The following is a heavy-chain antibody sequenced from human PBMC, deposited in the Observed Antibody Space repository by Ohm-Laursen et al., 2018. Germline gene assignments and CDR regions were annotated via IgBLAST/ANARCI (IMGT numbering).Heavy chain of an antibody. CDR1: GFTFSNAW. J-gene: IGHJ6*02. CDR3: TTVLDIQLWFSNYYGMDV. CDR2: IKSKTDGGTT. Sequence: SLRLSCAASGFTFSNAWMSWVRQAPGKGLEWVGRIKSKTDGGTTDYAAPVKGRFTISRDDSKNTLYLQMNSLKTEDTAVYCCTTVLDIQLWFSNYYGMDVWGQGTTVTVSS. D-gene: IGHD5-18*01. V-gene: IGHV3-15*01.